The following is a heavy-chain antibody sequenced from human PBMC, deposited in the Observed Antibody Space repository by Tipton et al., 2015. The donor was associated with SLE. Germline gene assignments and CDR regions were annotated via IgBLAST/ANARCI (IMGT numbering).Heavy chain of an antibody. CDR3: ATVGQWLALGDFDY. CDR1: GGSFSGYY. J-gene: IGHJ4*02. CDR2: IYTSGST. D-gene: IGHD6-19*01. Sequence: AGLVKPSETLSLTCAVYGGSFSGYYWSWIRQPAGKGLEWIGRIYTSGSTNYNPSLKSRVTISVDTSKNQFSLKLSSVTAADTAVYYCATVGQWLALGDFDYWGQGTLVTVSS. V-gene: IGHV4-59*10.